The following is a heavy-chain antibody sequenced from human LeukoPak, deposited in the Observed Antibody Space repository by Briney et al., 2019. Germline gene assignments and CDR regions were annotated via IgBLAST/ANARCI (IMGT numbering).Heavy chain of an antibody. CDR3: ARGRYNWSY. D-gene: IGHD1-20*01. Sequence: PSETLSLTCTVSAGSIGSNTYYWAWIRQPPGKGLEWIGEINHSGSTNYNPSLKSRVTISVDTSKNQFSLKLSSVTAADTAVYYCARGRYNWSYWGQGTLVTVSS. J-gene: IGHJ4*02. V-gene: IGHV4-39*07. CDR2: INHSGST. CDR1: AGSIGSNTYY.